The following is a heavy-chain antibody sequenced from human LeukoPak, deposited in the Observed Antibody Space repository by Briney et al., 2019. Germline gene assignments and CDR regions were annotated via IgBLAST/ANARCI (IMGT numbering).Heavy chain of an antibody. CDR1: GGSFSGYY. J-gene: IGHJ2*01. Sequence: ETLSLTCAVYGGSFSGYYWSWIRQPPGKGLEWIGGINHSGSTNYNPSLKSRVTISVDTSKNQFSLKLSSVTAADTAVYYCARRRVVVVAATVPSLKRYWYFDLWGRGTLVTVSS. D-gene: IGHD2-15*01. CDR2: INHSGST. V-gene: IGHV4-34*01. CDR3: ARRRVVVVAATVPSLKRYWYFDL.